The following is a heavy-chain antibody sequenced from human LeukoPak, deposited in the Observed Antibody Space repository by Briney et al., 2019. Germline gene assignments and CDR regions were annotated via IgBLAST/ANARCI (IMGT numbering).Heavy chain of an antibody. CDR1: GFPFTDFD. D-gene: IGHD6-13*01. CDR2: LSSDRGNT. J-gene: IGHJ4*02. Sequence: GGSLRLSCAASGFPFTDFDIHWVRQAPGKGLEWVVLLSSDRGNTYFAHSVKGRFTISRDNSKNTLYLQMNSLRAEDTALYYCARGTLKAAATDFDYWGQGTLVTVSS. V-gene: IGHV3-30*03. CDR3: ARGTLKAAATDFDY.